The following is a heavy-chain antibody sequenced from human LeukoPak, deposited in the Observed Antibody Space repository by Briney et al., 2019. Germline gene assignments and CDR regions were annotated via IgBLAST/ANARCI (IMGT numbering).Heavy chain of an antibody. CDR3: ARDPRNTYYYDSSGYYYPHGMDV. CDR1: GYTFTGYY. Sequence: ASVTVSCKASGYTFTGYYMHWVRQAPGQGLEWMGWINPNSGGTNYAQKFQGRVTMTRDTSISTAYMELSRLRSDDTAVYYCARDPRNTYYYDSSGYYYPHGMDVWGQGTTVTVSS. V-gene: IGHV1-2*02. J-gene: IGHJ6*02. D-gene: IGHD3-22*01. CDR2: INPNSGGT.